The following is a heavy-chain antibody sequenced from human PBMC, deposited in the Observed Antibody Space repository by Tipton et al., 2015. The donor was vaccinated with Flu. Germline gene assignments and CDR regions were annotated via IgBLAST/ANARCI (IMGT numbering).Heavy chain of an antibody. CDR2: IYYSGST. V-gene: IGHV4-39*07. CDR3: ARDQVSPHLTYGMDV. D-gene: IGHD2-21*01. J-gene: IGHJ6*02. CDR1: GGSISSSSYY. Sequence: GLVKPSETLSLTCTVSGGSISSSSYYWGWIRQPPGKGLEWIGSIYYSGSTNYNPSLKSRVTISVDTSKNQFSLKLSSVTAADTAVYYCARDQVSPHLTYGMDVWGQGTTVTVSS.